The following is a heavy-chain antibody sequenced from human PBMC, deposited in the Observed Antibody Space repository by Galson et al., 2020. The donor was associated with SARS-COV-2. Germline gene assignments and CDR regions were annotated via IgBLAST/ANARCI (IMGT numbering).Heavy chain of an antibody. CDR1: GYTITSYD. CDR3: ARSYYYDSSATDAFDI. V-gene: IGHV1-8*01. CDR2: MNTNSGNT. Sequence: GESLKISCKASGYTITSYDINWVRQATGQGLEWMGWMNTNSGNTGYAQKFQGRVTMTRNTSISTAYMELSSLRSEDTAVYYCARSYYYDSSATDAFDIWGQGTMVTVSS. J-gene: IGHJ3*02. D-gene: IGHD3-22*01.